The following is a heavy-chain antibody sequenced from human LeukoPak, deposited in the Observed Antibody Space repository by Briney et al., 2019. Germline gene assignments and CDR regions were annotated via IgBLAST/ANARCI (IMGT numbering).Heavy chain of an antibody. CDR2: IKHDGSEI. CDR3: ARGYCSSTSCYKNWFDP. J-gene: IGHJ5*02. Sequence: PGGSLRLSCAASGFTFSAYWMNWVRQAPGKGLEWVANIKHDGSEINYMDSVKGRFTISRDNAKNSLYLQMHSPRTEDTAVYYCARGYCSSTSCYKNWFDPWGQGTLVTVSS. CDR1: GFTFSAYW. V-gene: IGHV3-7*05. D-gene: IGHD2-2*02.